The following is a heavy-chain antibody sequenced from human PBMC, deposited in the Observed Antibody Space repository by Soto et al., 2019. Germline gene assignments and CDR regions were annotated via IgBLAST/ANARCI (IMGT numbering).Heavy chain of an antibody. D-gene: IGHD6-13*01. CDR3: ARTIAAAGTGVRDNWFDP. J-gene: IGHJ5*02. CDR2: IIPLFGTA. Sequence: SVKVACKASGGTFSSYAMSWVRQAPGQGLEWMGGIIPLFGTANYAQKFQGRVTITADESTSTAYMELSSLRSEDTAVYYCARTIAAAGTGVRDNWFDPWGQGTLVTVSS. V-gene: IGHV1-69*13. CDR1: GGTFSSYA.